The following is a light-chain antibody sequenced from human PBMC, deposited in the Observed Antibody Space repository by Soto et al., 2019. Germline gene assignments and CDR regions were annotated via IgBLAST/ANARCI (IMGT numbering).Light chain of an antibody. V-gene: IGLV1-44*01. J-gene: IGLJ1*01. Sequence: QSVLTQPPSASGIPGQRVTISCSGSRSNIGSNNVNWYQQLPGTAPRLLTFNNHLRPSGVPDRFSGSKSGTSASLAISGLQSEDEGDYYCAAWDDRLDGYVFGTGTKV. CDR1: RSNIGSNN. CDR2: NNH. CDR3: AAWDDRLDGYV.